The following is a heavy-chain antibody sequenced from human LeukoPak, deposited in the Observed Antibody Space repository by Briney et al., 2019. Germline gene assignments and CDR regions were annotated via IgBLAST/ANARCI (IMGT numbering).Heavy chain of an antibody. V-gene: IGHV3-48*01. D-gene: IGHD6-19*01. CDR2: ISSSSSTI. J-gene: IGHJ5*02. Sequence: GGSLRLSCAASGFTFSSYSMNWVRQAPGKGLEWVSYISSSSSTIYYADSVKGRFTISRDNAKNSLYLQMNSLRAEDTVVYYCVRDRQIRASVAGNWFDPWGQGTLVTVSS. CDR3: VRDRQIRASVAGNWFDP. CDR1: GFTFSSYS.